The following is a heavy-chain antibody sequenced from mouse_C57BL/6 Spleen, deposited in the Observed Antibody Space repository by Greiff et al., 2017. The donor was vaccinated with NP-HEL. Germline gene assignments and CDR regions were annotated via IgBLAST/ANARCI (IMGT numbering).Heavy chain of an antibody. V-gene: IGHV3-6*01. CDR2: ISYDGSN. D-gene: IGHD2-5*01. CDR1: GYSITSGYY. Sequence: DVHLVESGPGLVKPSQSLSLTCSVTGYSITSGYYWNWIRQFPGNKLEWMGYISYDGSNNYNPSLKNRISITRDTSKNQFFLKLNSVTTEDTATYYCAREGDYSNSYYFDYWGQGTTLTVSS. CDR3: AREGDYSNSYYFDY. J-gene: IGHJ2*01.